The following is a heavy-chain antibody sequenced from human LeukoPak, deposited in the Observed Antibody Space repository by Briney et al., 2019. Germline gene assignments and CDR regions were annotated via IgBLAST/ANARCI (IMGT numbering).Heavy chain of an antibody. J-gene: IGHJ4*02. CDR1: GFTFSNYW. Sequence: GGSLRLSCAASGFTFSNYWINWVRQAPGKGLEWVSSISSSSSYLYYADSVKGRFTISRDNAKNSLYLQMNSLRADDTAVYYCANQWLAPFDHWGQGTLVTVSS. V-gene: IGHV3-21*01. CDR3: ANQWLAPFDH. D-gene: IGHD6-19*01. CDR2: ISSSSSYL.